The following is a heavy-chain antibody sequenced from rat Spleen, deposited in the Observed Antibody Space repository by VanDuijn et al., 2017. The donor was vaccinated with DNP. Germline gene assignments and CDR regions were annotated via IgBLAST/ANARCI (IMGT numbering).Heavy chain of an antibody. V-gene: IGHV5-46*01. CDR2: ISPTGDNT. Sequence: EVQLVESGGGLVQPGRSMKLSCAASGFTFSNFPMAWVRQAPTKGLEWVASISPTGDNTFYRDSVKGRFTVSRHNSENTLFLQMDSLRSEDTATYYCATRSPFAYWGQGLMVTVSS. J-gene: IGHJ2*01. CDR1: GFTFSNFP. D-gene: IGHD1-11*01. CDR3: ATRSPFAY.